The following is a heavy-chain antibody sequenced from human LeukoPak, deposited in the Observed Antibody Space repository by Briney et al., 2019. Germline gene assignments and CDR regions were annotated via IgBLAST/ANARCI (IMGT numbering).Heavy chain of an antibody. Sequence: ASVKVSFKASGYTFTSYYMHWVRQAPGQGLEWMGIINPSGGSTSYAQKFQGRVTMTRDMSTSTVYMELSSLRSEDTAVYYCARDMSGSEGFDYWGQGTLVTVSS. CDR1: GYTFTSYY. J-gene: IGHJ4*02. CDR3: ARDMSGSEGFDY. CDR2: INPSGGST. D-gene: IGHD1-26*01. V-gene: IGHV1-46*01.